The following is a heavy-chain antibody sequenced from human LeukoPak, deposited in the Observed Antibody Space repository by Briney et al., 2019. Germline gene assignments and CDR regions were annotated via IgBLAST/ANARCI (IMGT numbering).Heavy chain of an antibody. Sequence: PGGSLRLSCAASGFTFSSYAMSWVRQAPRKGLEWVSAISGSGGSTYYADSVKGRFTISRDNSKNTLYLQMNSLRAEDTAVYYCAKRGTRQLLQKYYFDCWGQGTLVTVSS. V-gene: IGHV3-23*01. CDR3: AKRGTRQLLQKYYFDC. J-gene: IGHJ4*02. CDR2: ISGSGGST. D-gene: IGHD2-15*01. CDR1: GFTFSSYA.